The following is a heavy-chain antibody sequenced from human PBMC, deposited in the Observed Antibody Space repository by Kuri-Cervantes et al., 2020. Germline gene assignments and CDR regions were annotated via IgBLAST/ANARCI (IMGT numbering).Heavy chain of an antibody. J-gene: IGHJ4*02. D-gene: IGHD5-18*01. CDR1: GFTCSTYE. V-gene: IGHV3-48*03. CDR3: ARGGNRYANY. CDR2: ISSNTI. Sequence: GGSLRLSCAASGFTCSTYEMNWVRQAPGKGLEWVSYISSNTIYYADSVKGRFTISRDNAKNSLYLQMNSLRAEDTALYYCARGGNRYANYWGQGTLVTVSS.